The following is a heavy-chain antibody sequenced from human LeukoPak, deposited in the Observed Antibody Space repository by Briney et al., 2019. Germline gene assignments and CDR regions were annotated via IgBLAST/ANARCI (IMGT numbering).Heavy chain of an antibody. D-gene: IGHD6-13*01. CDR1: GFTFSSYE. J-gene: IGHJ6*03. CDR2: ISSSGSTK. CDR3: ARNSYSSSWYHSDEPHYWYYMDV. V-gene: IGHV3-48*03. Sequence: GGSLRLSCAASGFTFSSYEMNWVRQAPGKGLEWVSYISSSGSTKCYADSVKGRFTISRDNAKNSLYLQMNSLRAEDTAVYYCARNSYSSSWYHSDEPHYWYYMDVWGKGTTVTVSS.